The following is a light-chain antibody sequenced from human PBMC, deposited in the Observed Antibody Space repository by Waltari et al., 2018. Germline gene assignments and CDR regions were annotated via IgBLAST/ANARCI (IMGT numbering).Light chain of an antibody. Sequence: IVLTQSPGTLSLSPGERATLSCRASQNVSTYLAWYQQKPGQAPRLLIYGAYSRAAGIPDRFSGSGYGTDFSLTISRLEPEDFAVYYCQHHVRLPTTFGQGTRVEIK. CDR1: QNVSTY. CDR3: QHHVRLPTT. J-gene: IGKJ1*01. V-gene: IGKV3-20*01. CDR2: GAY.